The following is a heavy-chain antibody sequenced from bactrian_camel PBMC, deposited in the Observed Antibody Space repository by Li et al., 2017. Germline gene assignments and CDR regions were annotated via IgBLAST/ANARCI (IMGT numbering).Heavy chain of an antibody. CDR1: GGTYASSHD. CDR3: AADASVYDCYSFSWRRGDQFGY. J-gene: IGHJ6*01. Sequence: VQLVESGGGSVQTGGSLRLSCAASGGTYASSHDVNCMGWFRQVPGKEREGVAAVYGRGVRYYYADSVQGRFTVSRDATNNTVYLQMNSLKPEDTAMYYCAADASVYDCYSFSWRRGDQFGYWGQGTQVTVS. CDR2: VYGRGVRY. V-gene: IGHV3S40*01. D-gene: IGHD1*01.